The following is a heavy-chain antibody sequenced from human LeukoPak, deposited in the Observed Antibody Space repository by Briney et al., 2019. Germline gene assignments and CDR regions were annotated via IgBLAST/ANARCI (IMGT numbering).Heavy chain of an antibody. V-gene: IGHV3-21*01. CDR1: GFTFSSYS. CDR2: ISSSSSYI. CDR3: ARDEDTAMVTDDYYYGMDV. J-gene: IGHJ6*02. Sequence: PGGSLRLSCAASGFTFSSYSMNWVRQAPGKGLEWVSSISSSSSYIYYADSVKGRFTISRDNAKNSLYLQMNSLRAEDTAVYYCARDEDTAMVTDDYYYGMDVWGQGTTVTVSS. D-gene: IGHD5-18*01.